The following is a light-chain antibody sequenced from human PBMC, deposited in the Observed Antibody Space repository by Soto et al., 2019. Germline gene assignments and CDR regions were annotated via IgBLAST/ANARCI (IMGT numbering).Light chain of an antibody. CDR3: AAWADSLKGWV. J-gene: IGLJ3*02. CDR2: STD. V-gene: IGLV1-44*01. CDR1: SSNIGSHP. Sequence: QSVLTQPPSASGTPGQRVTISCSGSSSNIGSHPVDWYQHLPGMAPKLLIYSTDQRPSGITDRFSGSKSGTSASLAISGLQSEDESDYYCAAWADSLKGWVFGGGTKLTVL.